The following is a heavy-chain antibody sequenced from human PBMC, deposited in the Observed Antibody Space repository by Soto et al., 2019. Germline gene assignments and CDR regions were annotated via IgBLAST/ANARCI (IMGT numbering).Heavy chain of an antibody. D-gene: IGHD6-6*01. CDR2: ISSSSSYI. V-gene: IGHV3-21*01. CDR1: GFTFSSYS. Sequence: GGSLRLSCAASGFTFSSYSMNWVRQAPGKGLEWVSSISSSSSYIYYADSVKGRFTISRDNAKNSLYLQMNSLRAEDTAVYYCARVISSWPYSSSGHYYYGMDVWGQGTTVTVSS. J-gene: IGHJ6*02. CDR3: ARVISSWPYSSSGHYYYGMDV.